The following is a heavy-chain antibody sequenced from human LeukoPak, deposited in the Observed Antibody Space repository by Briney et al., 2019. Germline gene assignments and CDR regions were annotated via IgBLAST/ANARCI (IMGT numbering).Heavy chain of an antibody. CDR2: IIPIFGTH. D-gene: IGHD5-12*01. Sequence: SVQVSCKASGGSFSSYAISWVRQAPGQGLEWMGGIIPIFGTHNYPQKLQGRVTNTADKSTSTAYMELSSLRSEDTAVYYCARWGYSGPVDYWGQGTLVTVSS. J-gene: IGHJ4*02. CDR3: ARWGYSGPVDY. V-gene: IGHV1-69*06. CDR1: GGSFSSYA.